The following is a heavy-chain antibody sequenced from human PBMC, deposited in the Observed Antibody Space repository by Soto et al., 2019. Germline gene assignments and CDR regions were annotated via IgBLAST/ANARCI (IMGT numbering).Heavy chain of an antibody. V-gene: IGHV4-39*01. D-gene: IGHD3-3*01. Sequence: SETLSLTCTVSGGSISSSSYYWGWIRQPPGKGLEWIGSIYYSGSTYYNPSLKSRVTISVDTSKNQFSLKLSSVTAADTAVYYCARLDTIFGVVIDYWGQGXLVTVYS. CDR2: IYYSGST. CDR1: GGSISSSSYY. J-gene: IGHJ4*02. CDR3: ARLDTIFGVVIDY.